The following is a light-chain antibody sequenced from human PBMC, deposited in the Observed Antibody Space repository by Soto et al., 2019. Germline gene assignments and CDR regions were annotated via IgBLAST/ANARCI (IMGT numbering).Light chain of an antibody. CDR3: SSFTTSSTLG. Sequence: QSALTQPASVSGSPGQWITISCTGTRSDIGAYNYVSWYQHHPGKAPKVLIYDVNYRPSVVSSRFSGSKSGSTASLTISGLQAEDEAQDYCSSFTTSSTLGFCGGTKLTVL. CDR2: DVN. J-gene: IGLJ2*01. V-gene: IGLV2-14*03. CDR1: RSDIGAYNY.